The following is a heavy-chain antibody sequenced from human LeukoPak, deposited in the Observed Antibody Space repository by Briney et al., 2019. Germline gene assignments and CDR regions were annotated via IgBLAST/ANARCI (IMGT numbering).Heavy chain of an antibody. V-gene: IGHV3-7*01. CDR1: GFTFSRTW. Sequence: PGGSLRLSCTASGFTFSRTWMAWIRQAQGLGLEWVTNIEPDAKNKYYVDIGKGRFTVSRDNTKNTVSLQMNSLRIEDTAVYYCARVEIRADFDFWGQGVLVTVSS. CDR2: IEPDAKNK. J-gene: IGHJ4*02. CDR3: ARVEIRADFDF.